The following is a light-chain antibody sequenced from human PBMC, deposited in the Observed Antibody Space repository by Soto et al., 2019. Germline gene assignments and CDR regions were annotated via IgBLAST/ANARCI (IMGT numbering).Light chain of an antibody. V-gene: IGKV3-20*01. J-gene: IGKJ2*01. CDR2: GAS. Sequence: EIVLTQSPGTLSLSPGERATLSCRASQSVSSSYLAWYQQKPGQAPRLLIYGASNRATGIPDRFSGSGSGTDFTLTISRLEPEDFAVYYCQQYGSSPYTVGQGTKLEIK. CDR3: QQYGSSPYT. CDR1: QSVSSSY.